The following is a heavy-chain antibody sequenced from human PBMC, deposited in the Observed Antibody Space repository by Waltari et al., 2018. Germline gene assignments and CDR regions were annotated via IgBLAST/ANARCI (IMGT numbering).Heavy chain of an antibody. CDR3: ARSNNFAFDY. V-gene: IGHV3-74*01. Sequence: EVQLVESGGYLVQPGGSLRLSCAASGFTFSKYWIHWVRQTPGKGLGGVSHSKGDGSKIKYADAVKGRFTVASDNAKNTVYLQISSLRAEDTAVYYCARSNNFAFDYWGQGTLVTVSS. CDR2: SKGDGSKI. J-gene: IGHJ4*02. D-gene: IGHD1-20*01. CDR1: GFTFSKYW.